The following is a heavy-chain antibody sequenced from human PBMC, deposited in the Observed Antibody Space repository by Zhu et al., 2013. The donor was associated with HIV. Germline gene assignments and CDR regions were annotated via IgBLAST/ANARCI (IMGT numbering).Heavy chain of an antibody. CDR1: GYIFTSYY. CDR2: IDPSGGTT. V-gene: IGHV1-46*01. Sequence: QVQLVQSGVEVKNPGDSVKISCKTFGYIFTSYYIHWVRQAPGQGLEWMGFIDPSGGTTNYTQKFQGRLIMTSDESTATVFMELRNVKFEDTGNYYCARGDGNHFYNYYMDVWGKGTTVTVFS. D-gene: IGHD3-10*01. CDR3: ARGDGNHFYNYYMDV. J-gene: IGHJ6*04.